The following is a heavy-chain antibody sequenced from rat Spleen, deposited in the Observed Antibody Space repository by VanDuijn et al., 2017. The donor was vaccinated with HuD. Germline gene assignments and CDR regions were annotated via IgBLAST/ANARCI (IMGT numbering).Heavy chain of an antibody. Sequence: EVQLVESDGGLVQPGRSLKLSCAASGFSFSNFPMAWVRQAPTKGLDWVATISTGGVGTYYRDSVKGRFTISRDNAKNTLYLQMNSLMSEDTATYYCTRVDYPGIDHYFDYWGQGVMVTVSS. V-gene: IGHV5-46*01. CDR1: GFSFSNFP. J-gene: IGHJ2*01. D-gene: IGHD1-4*01. CDR3: TRVDYPGIDHYFDY. CDR2: ISTGGVGT.